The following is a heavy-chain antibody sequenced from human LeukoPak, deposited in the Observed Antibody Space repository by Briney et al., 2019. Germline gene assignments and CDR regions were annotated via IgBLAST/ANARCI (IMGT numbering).Heavy chain of an antibody. CDR1: GFTFSSYA. CDR3: ARGDYGDYTFDY. CDR2: ISYDGSNK. J-gene: IGHJ4*02. D-gene: IGHD4-17*01. V-gene: IGHV3-30*14. Sequence: GGSLRLSCAASGFTFSSYAMHWVRQAPGKGLEWVAVISYDGSNKYYADSVKGRFTISRDNSKNTLYLQMGSLRAEDMAVYYCARGDYGDYTFDYWGQGTLVTVSS.